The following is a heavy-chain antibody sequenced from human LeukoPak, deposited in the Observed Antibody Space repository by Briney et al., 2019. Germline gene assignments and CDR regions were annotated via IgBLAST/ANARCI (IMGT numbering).Heavy chain of an antibody. CDR2: INPIFGTA. CDR3: ASGSMTALHASFDY. CDR1: GGTFSSYA. J-gene: IGHJ4*02. D-gene: IGHD2-8*01. Sequence: SVKVSCKASGGTFSSYAISWVRQAPGQGLEWMEGINPIFGTANYAQKFQGRVTITADESTSTAYMELSSLRSEDTAVYYCASGSMTALHASFDYWGQGTLVTVSS. V-gene: IGHV1-69*13.